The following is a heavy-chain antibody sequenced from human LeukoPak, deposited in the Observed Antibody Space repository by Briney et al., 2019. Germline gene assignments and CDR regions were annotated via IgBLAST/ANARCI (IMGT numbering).Heavy chain of an antibody. V-gene: IGHV3-48*03. Sequence: GGSLRLSCAASGFTFSKMNWVRQAPGKGLEWVSYISSSGSTIYYADSVKGRFTISRDNVKNSLYLQMNSLRAEDTAVYYCARDQAMVRGVITVDYWGQGTLVTVSS. D-gene: IGHD3-10*01. CDR3: ARDQAMVRGVITVDY. CDR1: GFTFSK. CDR2: ISSSGSTI. J-gene: IGHJ4*02.